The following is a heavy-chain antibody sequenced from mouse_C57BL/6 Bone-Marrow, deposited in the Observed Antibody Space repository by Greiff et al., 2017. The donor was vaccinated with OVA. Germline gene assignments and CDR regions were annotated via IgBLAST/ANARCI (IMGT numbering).Heavy chain of an antibody. CDR3: ARSGAYYSKEMDY. Sequence: VQLVESGAELARPGASVKLSCKASGYTFTSYGISWVKQRTGQGLEWIGEIYPRSGNTYYNEKFKGKATLTADKSSSTAYMELSSLTSEDSAVYFCARSGAYYSKEMDYWGQGTSVTVSS. CDR2: IYPRSGNT. D-gene: IGHD2-5*01. J-gene: IGHJ4*01. V-gene: IGHV1-81*01. CDR1: GYTFTSYG.